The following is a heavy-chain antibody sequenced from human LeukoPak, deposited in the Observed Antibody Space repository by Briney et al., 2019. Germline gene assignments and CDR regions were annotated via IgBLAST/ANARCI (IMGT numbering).Heavy chain of an antibody. D-gene: IGHD5-18*01. V-gene: IGHV3-21*01. CDR1: GFTFSSYS. J-gene: IGHJ4*02. Sequence: GGSLRLSCAASGFTFSSYSMNWVRQAPGKGLEWVSSISSSSSYIYYADSVKGRFTISRDNAKNSLYLQMNSLRAEDTAVYYCARGGWGYSYGSEDFDYWGQGTLVTVSS. CDR3: ARGGWGYSYGSEDFDY. CDR2: ISSSSSYI.